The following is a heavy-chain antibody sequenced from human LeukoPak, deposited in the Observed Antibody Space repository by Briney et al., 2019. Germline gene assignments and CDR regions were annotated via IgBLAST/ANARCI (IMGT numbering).Heavy chain of an antibody. V-gene: IGHV3-48*03. CDR1: GFTFSSYE. J-gene: IGHJ4*02. Sequence: HSGGSLRLSCAASGFTFSSYEMHWVRQAPGKGLEWVSYISSSGSTIYYADSVKGRFTISRDNAKNSLYLQMNSLRAEDTAVYYCARDYGGSSPFDYWGQGTLVTVSS. CDR3: ARDYGGSSPFDY. D-gene: IGHD4-23*01. CDR2: ISSSGSTI.